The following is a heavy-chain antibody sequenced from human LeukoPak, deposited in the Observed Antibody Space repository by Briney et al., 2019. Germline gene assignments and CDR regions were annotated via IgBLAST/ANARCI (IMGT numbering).Heavy chain of an antibody. CDR2: INPNSGGT. CDR1: GFTFSNFY. J-gene: IGHJ6*02. Sequence: ASVKVSCKASGFTFSNFYMHWVRQAPRQGLEWMGWINPNSGGTNYAQKFQGRVTMTRDTSINTAYMELSRLRSDDTAVYYCARGGFSRSSEFYYGMDVWGQGTTVIVSS. V-gene: IGHV1-2*02. D-gene: IGHD6-6*01. CDR3: ARGGFSRSSEFYYGMDV.